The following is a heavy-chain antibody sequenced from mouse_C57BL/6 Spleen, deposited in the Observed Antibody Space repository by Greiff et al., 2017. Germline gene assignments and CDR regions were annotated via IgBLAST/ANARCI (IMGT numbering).Heavy chain of an antibody. CDR3: ARGGDWDSFDY. V-gene: IGHV1-85*01. Sequence: QVQLQQSGPELVKPGASVTLSCKASGYTFTSYDINWVKQRPGQGLEWIGWIYPSDGSTKYNEKFKGKAILTVDTSSSTAYMELHSLTSEDSAVYFCARGGDWDSFDYWGQGTTLTVSS. CDR2: IYPSDGST. D-gene: IGHD4-1*01. J-gene: IGHJ2*01. CDR1: GYTFTSYD.